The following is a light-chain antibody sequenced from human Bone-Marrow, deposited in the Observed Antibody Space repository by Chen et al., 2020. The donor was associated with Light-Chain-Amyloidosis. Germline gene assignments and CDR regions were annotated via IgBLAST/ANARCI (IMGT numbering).Light chain of an antibody. J-gene: IGKJ1*01. Sequence: IVLTPSPATLSLSPWERATLSCRASQTVDSFLAWYQQKPGQAPRLLIYDASNRATGIPARISGSGSGTDFTLTISSLEPEDFAVYYCQQRSYWPPSFGQGTKVEIK. CDR1: QTVDSF. V-gene: IGKV3-11*01. CDR2: DAS. CDR3: QQRSYWPPS.